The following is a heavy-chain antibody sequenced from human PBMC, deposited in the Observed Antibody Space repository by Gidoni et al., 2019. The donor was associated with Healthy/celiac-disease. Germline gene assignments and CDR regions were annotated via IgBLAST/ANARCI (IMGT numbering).Heavy chain of an antibody. Sequence: EVQLVESGGGLVQPGGSLILSCAASGFTFSDPSMHWFRQASGKGLEWVGRIRRKTNSYATAYATSMKGRFTIARDDSKNTAYLQMNSLKTEDTAVYYCTGLYCSSTSCYHGGMDVWGQGTTVTVSS. J-gene: IGHJ6*02. CDR3: TGLYCSSTSCYHGGMDV. CDR2: IRRKTNSYAT. V-gene: IGHV3-73*02. D-gene: IGHD2-2*01. CDR1: GFTFSDPS.